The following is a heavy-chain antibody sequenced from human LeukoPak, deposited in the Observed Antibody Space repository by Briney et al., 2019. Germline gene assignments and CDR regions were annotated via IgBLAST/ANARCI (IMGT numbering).Heavy chain of an antibody. V-gene: IGHV4-39*07. Sequence: SETLSLTRTVSGGSISSSSYYWGWIHQPPGKGLEWIGSIYYSGSTYYNPSLKSRVTISVDTSKNQFSLKLSSVTAADTAVYYCARGELRYFDWLLRDAFDIWGQGTMVTVSS. J-gene: IGHJ3*02. CDR2: IYYSGST. CDR1: GGSISSSSYY. D-gene: IGHD3-9*01. CDR3: ARGELRYFDWLLRDAFDI.